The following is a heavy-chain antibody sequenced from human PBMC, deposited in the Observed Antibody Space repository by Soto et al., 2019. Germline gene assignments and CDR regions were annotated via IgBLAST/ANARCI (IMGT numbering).Heavy chain of an antibody. J-gene: IGHJ5*02. CDR1: GGSIGSQY. Sequence: PSETLSLTCTVSGGSIGSQYWTWVRQSPGKGLEWIGHLHFRGYTNYNPSLQSRVTISPARSTNQVSLTLTSVTAADTAVYYCARRQRDYYGSREGNYFDPWGQGTLVTVSS. D-gene: IGHD3-10*01. CDR3: ARRQRDYYGSREGNYFDP. V-gene: IGHV4-59*11. CDR2: LHFRGYT.